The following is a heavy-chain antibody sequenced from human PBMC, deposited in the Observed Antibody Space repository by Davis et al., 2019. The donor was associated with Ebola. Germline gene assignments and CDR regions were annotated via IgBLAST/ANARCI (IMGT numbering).Heavy chain of an antibody. CDR2: ISSSSTYK. CDR3: ARDREWELLLVYYYGMDV. D-gene: IGHD1-26*01. J-gene: IGHJ6*02. V-gene: IGHV3-21*01. CDR1: GSLSSIYT. Sequence: ESLQISCAASGSLSSIYTMNSLRQAPGKGLEWVSFISSSSTYKFYAASVKGRFTVSRDNAKNSLYLQMNSLRDEDTAVYYCARDREWELLLVYYYGMDVWGQGTTVTVSS.